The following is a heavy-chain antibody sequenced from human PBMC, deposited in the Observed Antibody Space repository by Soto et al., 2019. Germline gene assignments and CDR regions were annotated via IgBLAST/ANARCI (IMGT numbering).Heavy chain of an antibody. CDR1: GGSFSGYY. V-gene: IGHV4-34*01. J-gene: IGHJ3*02. Sequence: PSETLSLTCAVYGGSFSGYYWSWIRQPPGKGLEWIGEINHSGSTNYNPSLKSRVTISVDTSKNQFSLKLSSVTAADTAVYYCARGLVLRFLEWFSDAFDIWGQGTMVTVSS. CDR3: ARGLVLRFLEWFSDAFDI. D-gene: IGHD3-3*01. CDR2: INHSGST.